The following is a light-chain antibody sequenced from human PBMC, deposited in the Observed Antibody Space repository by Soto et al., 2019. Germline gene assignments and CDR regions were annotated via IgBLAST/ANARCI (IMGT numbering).Light chain of an antibody. J-gene: IGKJ2*01. V-gene: IGKV3D-15*01. Sequence: EVVMTQSPDTLSVAPGERATLSCRASQSVSTNVAWYQQRPGQPPRLLIYGASTRATGIPARFSGSGSGTQFTLSISSLQSEDFAVYYCHQYNNRPPYTFGQGTQLEIK. CDR1: QSVSTN. CDR2: GAS. CDR3: HQYNNRPPYT.